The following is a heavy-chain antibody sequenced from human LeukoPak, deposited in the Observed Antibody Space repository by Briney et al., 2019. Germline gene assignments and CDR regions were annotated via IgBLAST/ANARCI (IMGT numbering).Heavy chain of an antibody. CDR1: GFSFSGYT. Sequence: PGGSLRLSCAGSGFSFSGYTMSWARQAPGKGLEWVSGIDGGGGTTYYADSVKGRFTISRDNSKNTLFLQMNSLRVEDTAVYYCAKDRYSGTPYYFDYWGQGTLVTVSS. CDR2: IDGGGGTT. J-gene: IGHJ4*02. CDR3: AKDRYSGTPYYFDY. D-gene: IGHD1-26*01. V-gene: IGHV3-23*01.